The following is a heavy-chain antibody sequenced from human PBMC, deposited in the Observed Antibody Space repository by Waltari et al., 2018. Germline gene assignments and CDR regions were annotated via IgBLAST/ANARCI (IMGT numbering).Heavy chain of an antibody. CDR1: GDSIRGNYW. CDR2: VHHSGKT. V-gene: IGHV4-4*02. D-gene: IGHD2-2*01. J-gene: IGHJ4*02. CDR3: AGDRAIGLFFDY. Sequence: QVQLQESGQGLVKPSGTLSLTCAVSGDSIRGNYWWSLVLQSPETGLEWIGQVHHSGKTPYNPSLQSRVTISVDKPKNQFSLNLNSVTAADTAVYYCAGDRAIGLFFDYWGRGTLVTVSS.